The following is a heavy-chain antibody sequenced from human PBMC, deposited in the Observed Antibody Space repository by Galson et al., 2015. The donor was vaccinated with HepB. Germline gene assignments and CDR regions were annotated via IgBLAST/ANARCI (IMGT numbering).Heavy chain of an antibody. D-gene: IGHD2-15*01. V-gene: IGHV3-74*01. CDR1: GFTFSSYW. J-gene: IGHJ3*02. CDR3: ARDPFIVVAGTDAFDI. CDR2: INSDGSST. Sequence: SLRLSCAAYGFTFSSYWMHWVRQAPGKGLVWVSRINSDGSSTRYADSVKGRFSISRDNAKNTLYLQMNSLRAEDTAVYYCARDPFIVVAGTDAFDIWGQGTMVTASS.